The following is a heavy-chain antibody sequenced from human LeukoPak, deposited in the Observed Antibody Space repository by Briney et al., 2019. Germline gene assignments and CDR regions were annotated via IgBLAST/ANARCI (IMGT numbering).Heavy chain of an antibody. CDR1: GYTFTCYY. D-gene: IGHD2-15*01. CDR3: ARDGLDCSGGSCYGGYYMDV. CDR2: INPNSGGT. V-gene: IGHV1-2*02. J-gene: IGHJ6*03. Sequence: ASVKVSCKASGYTFTCYYMHWVRQAPGQGLEWMGWINPNSGGTNYAQKFQGRVTMTRDTSISTAYMELSKLRSDDTAVYYCARDGLDCSGGSCYGGYYMDVWGKGTTVTISS.